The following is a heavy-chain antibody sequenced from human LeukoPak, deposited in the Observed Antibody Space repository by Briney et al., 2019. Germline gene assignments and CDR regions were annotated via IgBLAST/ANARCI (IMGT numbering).Heavy chain of an antibody. CDR2: IRSKAYGGTT. Sequence: GGSLRLSCTASGFTFGDYAMSWVRQAPGKGLEWVGFIRSKAYGGTTEYAASVKGRFTIPRDDSKSIAYLQMNSLKTEDTAVYYCTRPKELATTYYDFWSGYFDYWGQGTLVTVSS. V-gene: IGHV3-49*04. D-gene: IGHD3-3*01. CDR3: TRPKELATTYYDFWSGYFDY. CDR1: GFTFGDYA. J-gene: IGHJ4*02.